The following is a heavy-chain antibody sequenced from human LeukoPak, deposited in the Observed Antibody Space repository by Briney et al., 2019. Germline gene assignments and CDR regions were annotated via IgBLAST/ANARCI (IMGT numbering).Heavy chain of an antibody. CDR2: IWYDGSNK. CDR3: AKGAMVPGADY. CDR1: RFTFSSYG. D-gene: IGHD3-10*01. V-gene: IGHV3-30*02. J-gene: IGHJ4*02. Sequence: RGSLRLSSAASRFTFSSYGMHWVRQAPGKRLEWGAFIWYDGSNKYYADSVKCRFTISRDNSKNTLYLQMNSMRAEDTALYYCAKGAMVPGADYWGQGTLVTVST.